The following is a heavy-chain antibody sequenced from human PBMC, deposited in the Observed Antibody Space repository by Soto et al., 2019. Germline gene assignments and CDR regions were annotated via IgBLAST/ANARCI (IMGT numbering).Heavy chain of an antibody. V-gene: IGHV4-59*08. CDR3: GXXXXXXXXXY. J-gene: IGHJ4*02. Sequence: RQPPGKGLEWVGYIYYSGSTNYNPSLKSRVTISVDTSKNQFSLKLTSVTATDTAVYYCGXXXXXXXXXYWGQGTQVTVSS. CDR2: IYYSGST.